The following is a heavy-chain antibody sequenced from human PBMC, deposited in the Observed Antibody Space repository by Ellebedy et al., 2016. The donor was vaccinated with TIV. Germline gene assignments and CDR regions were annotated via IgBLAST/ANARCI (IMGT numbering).Heavy chain of an antibody. CDR2: IIPIFGTA. CDR3: ARGGGRIAVAGHLGWFDP. V-gene: IGHV1-69*13. CDR1: GGTFSSYA. D-gene: IGHD6-19*01. Sequence: SVKVSXXASGGTFSSYAISWVRQAPGQGLEWMGGIIPIFGTANYAQKFQGRVTITADESTSTAYMELSSLRSEDTAVYYCARGGGRIAVAGHLGWFDPWGQGTLVTVSS. J-gene: IGHJ5*02.